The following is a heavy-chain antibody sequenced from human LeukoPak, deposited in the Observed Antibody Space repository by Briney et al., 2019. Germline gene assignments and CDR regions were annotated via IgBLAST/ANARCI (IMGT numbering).Heavy chain of an antibody. CDR3: ARDRRFLEWFGDWFDP. D-gene: IGHD3-3*01. Sequence: ASVKVSCKASGYTFTSYGISWVRQAPGHGLEWMGWISAYNGNTNYAQKLQGRVTMTTDTSTSTAYMELRSLRSDDTALYYCARDRRFLEWFGDWFDPWGQGTLVTVSS. V-gene: IGHV1-18*01. CDR2: ISAYNGNT. J-gene: IGHJ5*02. CDR1: GYTFTSYG.